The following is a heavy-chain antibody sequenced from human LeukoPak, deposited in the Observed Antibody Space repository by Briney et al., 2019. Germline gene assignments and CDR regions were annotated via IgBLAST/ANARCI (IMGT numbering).Heavy chain of an antibody. CDR2: VTGGGTGT. V-gene: IGHV3-23*01. CDR3: ARALLWFGELLRPDDAFDI. D-gene: IGHD3-10*01. J-gene: IGHJ3*02. CDR1: GFTFSNYG. Sequence: PGGSLRLSCAASGFTFSNYGMYWVRQAPGEGLEWVSAVTGGGTGTYYADSVKGRFTISRDNAKNSLYLQMNSLRAEDTAVYYCARALLWFGELLRPDDAFDIWGQGTMVTVSS.